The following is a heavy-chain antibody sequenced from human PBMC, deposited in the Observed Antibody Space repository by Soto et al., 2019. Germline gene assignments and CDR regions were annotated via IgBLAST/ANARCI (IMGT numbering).Heavy chain of an antibody. D-gene: IGHD3-22*01. V-gene: IGHV3-30*03. CDR1: GFTFSSFG. CDR3: ARDNVYYYDSSPGNWFDP. J-gene: IGHJ5*02. Sequence: GGSLRLSCAASGFTFSSFGMHRVRQAPGKGLEWVAVISYDGSNKYYADSVKGRFTISRDNAKNSLYLQMNSLRAEDTAVYYCARDNVYYYDSSPGNWFDPWGQGTLVTVSS. CDR2: ISYDGSNK.